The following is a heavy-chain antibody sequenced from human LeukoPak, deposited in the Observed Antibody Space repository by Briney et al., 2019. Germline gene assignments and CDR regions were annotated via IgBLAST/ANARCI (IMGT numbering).Heavy chain of an antibody. CDR2: ISSNGGST. CDR3: ARGRHYDFWSGYPLDY. Sequence: GGSLRLSCAASGFTFSSYAMHWVRQAPGKGLEYVSAISSNGGSTYYANSVKGRFTISRDNSKNTLYLQMGSLRAEDMAVYYCARGRHYDFWSGYPLDYWGQGTLVTVSS. CDR1: GFTFSSYA. V-gene: IGHV3-64*01. D-gene: IGHD3-3*01. J-gene: IGHJ4*02.